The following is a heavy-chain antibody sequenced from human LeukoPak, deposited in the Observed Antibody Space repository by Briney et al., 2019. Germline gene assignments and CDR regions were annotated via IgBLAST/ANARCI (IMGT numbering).Heavy chain of an antibody. CDR1: GFTFSGYA. J-gene: IGHJ4*02. D-gene: IGHD3-9*01. V-gene: IGHV3-7*04. Sequence: PGGSLRLSCAASGFTFSGYAMSWVRQAPGKGLEWVANIKQDGSEKYYVDSVKGRFTISRDNAKNSLYLQMNSLRAEDTAVYYCARAGYDILTRQLDYWGQGTLVNVSS. CDR3: ARAGYDILTRQLDY. CDR2: IKQDGSEK.